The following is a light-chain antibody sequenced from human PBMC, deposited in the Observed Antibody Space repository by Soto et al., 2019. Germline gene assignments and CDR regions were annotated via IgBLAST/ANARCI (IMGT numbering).Light chain of an antibody. V-gene: IGKV3-20*01. J-gene: IGKJ2*01. CDR3: QQYGSSPMYT. CDR2: GAS. Sequence: EIVLTQSPGTLSLSPCERATLSSRASQSVSSNFLAWYQQKPGQAPRLLIHGASTRATAIPDRFSGSGSGTDFTLSISRLEPEDSAVYYCQQYGSSPMYTFGQGTKVDIK. CDR1: QSVSSNF.